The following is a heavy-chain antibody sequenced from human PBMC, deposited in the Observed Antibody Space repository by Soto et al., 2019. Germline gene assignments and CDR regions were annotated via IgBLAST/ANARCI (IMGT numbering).Heavy chain of an antibody. D-gene: IGHD2-15*01. Sequence: EVQLVESGGGLVQPGRSLRLSCAASRFTFDDYAMHWVRQAPGKGLEWVSGISWNSGSIGYADSVKGRFTISRDNAKNSLYLQMNSLRAEDTALYYCAKAGDIVVVATAFDIWGQGTMVTVSS. V-gene: IGHV3-9*01. CDR3: AKAGDIVVVATAFDI. CDR2: ISWNSGSI. J-gene: IGHJ3*02. CDR1: RFTFDDYA.